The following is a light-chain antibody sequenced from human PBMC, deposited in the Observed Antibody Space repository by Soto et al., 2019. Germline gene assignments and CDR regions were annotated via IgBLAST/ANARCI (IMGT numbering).Light chain of an antibody. CDR1: QRVSSD. V-gene: IGKV3-15*01. CDR2: GAS. CDR3: QQYNNWPRT. Sequence: EMVMTQSPATLSVSPGERATLSCRASQRVSSDLAWYQQKPGQAPRLLIYGASTRATNIPDRFSGSGSGTDYTLTITSLQSEDFAIYYCQQYNNWPRTFGQGTKVDI. J-gene: IGKJ1*01.